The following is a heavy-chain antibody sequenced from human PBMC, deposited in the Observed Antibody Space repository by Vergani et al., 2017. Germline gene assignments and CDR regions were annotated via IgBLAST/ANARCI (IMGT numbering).Heavy chain of an antibody. CDR1: GFTFSSYG. Sequence: QVQLVESGGGVVQPGRSLRLSCAASGFTFSSYGMHWVPQAPGKGLEWVAVIWYDGSNKYYADSVKGRFTISRDNSKNTLYLQMNSLRAEDTAVYYCARGSPVGASDFDYWGQGTLVTVSS. CDR3: ARGSPVGASDFDY. J-gene: IGHJ4*02. V-gene: IGHV3-33*01. D-gene: IGHD1-26*01. CDR2: IWYDGSNK.